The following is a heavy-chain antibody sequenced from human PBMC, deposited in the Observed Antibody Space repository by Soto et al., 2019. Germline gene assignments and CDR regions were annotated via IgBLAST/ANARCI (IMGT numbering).Heavy chain of an antibody. Sequence: EVQLVESGGGLVQPGGSLRLSCVASGFTFDYYWMHWVRQAPGEGLMWVSRLQTDGSHPDYAESVKGRFPISRDNAKNTLYLQMNKLLVEDTAVYDSARGADPDSWGQGTLVTVSS. CDR3: ARGADPDS. V-gene: IGHV3-74*01. D-gene: IGHD6-19*01. J-gene: IGHJ4*02. CDR2: LQTDGSHP. CDR1: GFTFDYYW.